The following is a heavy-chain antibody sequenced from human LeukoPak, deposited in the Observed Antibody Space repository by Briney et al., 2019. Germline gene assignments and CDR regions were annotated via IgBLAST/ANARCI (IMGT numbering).Heavy chain of an antibody. Sequence: SVKVSYTPSERTFTTYAISWLRQAPGQGLEWMGGIIPIFGTANYAQKFQGRVTITTDESTSTAYMELSSLRSEDTAVYYCARSREFGVVTYNWFDPWGQGTLVTVSS. CDR1: ERTFTTYA. CDR3: ARSREFGVVTYNWFDP. CDR2: IIPIFGTA. V-gene: IGHV1-69*05. D-gene: IGHD3-3*01. J-gene: IGHJ5*02.